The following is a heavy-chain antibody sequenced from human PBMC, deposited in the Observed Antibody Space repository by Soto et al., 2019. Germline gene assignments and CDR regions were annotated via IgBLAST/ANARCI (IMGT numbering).Heavy chain of an antibody. Sequence: QVQLVESGGGVVQPGRSLRLSCAASGFTFSSYGMHWVRQAPGKGLEWVAVISYDGSNKYYANSVKGRFTISRDNSKNTLYLQMHSLRADDTAVYYCANSYYDSSVYPNPVDYWGQGTLVTVSS. CDR2: ISYDGSNK. J-gene: IGHJ4*02. D-gene: IGHD3-22*01. V-gene: IGHV3-30*18. CDR3: ANSYYDSSVYPNPVDY. CDR1: GFTFSSYG.